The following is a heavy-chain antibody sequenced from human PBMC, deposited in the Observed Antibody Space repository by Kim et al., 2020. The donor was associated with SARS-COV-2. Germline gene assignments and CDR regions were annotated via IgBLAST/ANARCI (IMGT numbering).Heavy chain of an antibody. D-gene: IGHD3-10*01. CDR1: GFTLSNAW. V-gene: IGHV3-15*01. CDR2: IKANSDGGTT. J-gene: IGHJ4*02. CDR3: AAYRSGMVRGVIQRFDY. Sequence: GGSLRLSCAVSGFTLSNAWMKWVRQAPGKGLEWVGRIKANSDGGTTDYAASVKGRIIISRDDSESTLYLQMNSLKSEETGVYYCAAYRSGMVRGVIQRFDYWGQGTLVTVSS.